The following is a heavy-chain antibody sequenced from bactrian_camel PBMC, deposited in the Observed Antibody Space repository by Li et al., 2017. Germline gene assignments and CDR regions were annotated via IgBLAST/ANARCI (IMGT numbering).Heavy chain of an antibody. D-gene: IGHD2*01. Sequence: VQLVESGGGSVQAGGSLRLSCTASGFRFNHTAMSWARQAPGKELEWVSGINSGGGSTYYLDSVKGRFTISRDNNKNTLYLQMNSLKPEDTAMYYCAADHSGGYCYWGADNYWGQGTQVTVS. CDR1: GFRFNHTA. V-gene: IGHV3S31*01. J-gene: IGHJ4*01. CDR2: INSGGGST. CDR3: AADHSGGYCYWGADNY.